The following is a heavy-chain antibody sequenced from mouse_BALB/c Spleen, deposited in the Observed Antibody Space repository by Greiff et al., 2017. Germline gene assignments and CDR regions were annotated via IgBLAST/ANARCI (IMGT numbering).Heavy chain of an antibody. Sequence: EVKLMESGGGLVKPGGSLKLSCAASGFTFSSYAMSWVRQSPEKRLEWVAEISSGGSYTYYPDTVTGRFTISRDNAKNTLYLEMSSLRSEDTAMYYCANNYGSSYTWFAYWGQGTLVTVSA. CDR1: GFTFSSYA. CDR3: ANNYGSSYTWFAY. J-gene: IGHJ3*01. CDR2: ISSGGSYT. V-gene: IGHV5-9-4*01. D-gene: IGHD1-1*01.